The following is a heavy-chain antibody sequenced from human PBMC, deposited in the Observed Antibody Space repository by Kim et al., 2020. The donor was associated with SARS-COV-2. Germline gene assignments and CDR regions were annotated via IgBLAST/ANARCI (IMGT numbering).Heavy chain of an antibody. CDR2: IKSKTDGGTT. CDR3: TTDLLLWFGNNWFDP. Sequence: GGSLRLSCAASGFTFSNAWMSWVRQAPGKGLEWVGRIKSKTDGGTTDYAAPVKGRFTISRDDSKNTLYLKMNSLKTEDTAVYYCTTDLLLWFGNNWFDPWGQGTLFTVSS. D-gene: IGHD3-10*01. J-gene: IGHJ5*02. CDR1: GFTFSNAW. V-gene: IGHV3-15*01.